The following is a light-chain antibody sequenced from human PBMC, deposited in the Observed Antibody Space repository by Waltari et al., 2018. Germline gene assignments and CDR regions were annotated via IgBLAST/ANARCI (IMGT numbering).Light chain of an antibody. CDR1: PSVSRA. V-gene: IGKV3-20*01. Sequence: EIVLTQSPGTLSLSLGERATVSCRASPSVSRALAWYQQKPGQAPRLLSYGASTRATGIPDRFSGSCSGTDFSLTISRLEPDDFAVYFCQHYLRLPVTFGQGTTVEI. CDR2: GAS. CDR3: QHYLRLPVT. J-gene: IGKJ1*01.